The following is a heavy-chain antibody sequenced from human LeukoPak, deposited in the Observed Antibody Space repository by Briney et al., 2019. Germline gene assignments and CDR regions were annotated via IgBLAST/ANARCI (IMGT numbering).Heavy chain of an antibody. V-gene: IGHV3-23*01. CDR1: GFTFSSYA. Sequence: GGSLRLSCAASGFTFSSYAMSWVRQAPGKGLEWVSAISGSGGSTYYADSVKGRFTFSRDNSKNTLYLQMNSLRAEDTAVYYCASNNVSLRWFGEELHYFDYWGQGTLVTVSS. CDR2: ISGSGGST. CDR3: ASNNVSLRWFGEELHYFDY. J-gene: IGHJ4*02. D-gene: IGHD3-10*01.